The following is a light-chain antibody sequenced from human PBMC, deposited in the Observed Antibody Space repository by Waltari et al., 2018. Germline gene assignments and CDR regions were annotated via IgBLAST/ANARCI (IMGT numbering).Light chain of an antibody. V-gene: IGLV1-40*01. Sequence: QSVLTQPPSVSGAPGQRVTISCTGSSSNIGAGYDVHWYQQLPGTAPNLLIYGNSNRPSGVPDRFSGSKSGTSASLDIAGLQAEDEADYYCQSYDSSLSGSGVFGGGTKLTVL. CDR2: GNS. J-gene: IGLJ3*02. CDR3: QSYDSSLSGSGV. CDR1: SSNIGAGYD.